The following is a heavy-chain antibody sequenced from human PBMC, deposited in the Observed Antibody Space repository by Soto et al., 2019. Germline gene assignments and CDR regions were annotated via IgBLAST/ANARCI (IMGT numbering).Heavy chain of an antibody. CDR2: ISSSSTI. Sequence: GGSLRLSCAASGFTFSSYSMNWVRQAPGKGLEWVSYISSSSTIYYADSVKGRFTISRDNAKNSLYLQMNSLRAEDTAVYYCARSYGDYTYWGQGTLVTVSS. J-gene: IGHJ4*02. CDR1: GFTFSSYS. CDR3: ARSYGDYTY. V-gene: IGHV3-48*01. D-gene: IGHD4-17*01.